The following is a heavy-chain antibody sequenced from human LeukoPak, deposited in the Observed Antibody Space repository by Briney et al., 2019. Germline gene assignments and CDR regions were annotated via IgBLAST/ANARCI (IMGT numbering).Heavy chain of an antibody. D-gene: IGHD3-10*01. CDR3: AKDSARLARGEFDP. Sequence: GGSLTLSWAVSGFTFSSYGMSWVRQAQGKGLEWVSGISDSCRSTYYADTVKGRFTISRDKSKNTLYLQMNSLRAEDTAVYYCAKDSARLARGEFDPWGQGTLVSVSS. CDR2: ISDSCRST. V-gene: IGHV3-23*01. CDR1: GFTFSSYG. J-gene: IGHJ5*02.